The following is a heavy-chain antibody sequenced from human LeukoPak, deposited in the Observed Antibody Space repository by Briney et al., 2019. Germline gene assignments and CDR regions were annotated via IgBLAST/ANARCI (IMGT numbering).Heavy chain of an antibody. J-gene: IGHJ5*02. CDR1: GGTFSRFA. Sequence: ASVKVSCKASGGTFSRFAISWVRQAPGQGLEWMGGIIPIFGTANYAQKFQGRVTITADKSTSTAYMELSSLRSEDTAVYYCARKVPNDSSGYYYRGQFDPWGQGTLVTVSS. CDR3: ARKVPNDSSGYYYRGQFDP. D-gene: IGHD3-22*01. CDR2: IIPIFGTA. V-gene: IGHV1-69*06.